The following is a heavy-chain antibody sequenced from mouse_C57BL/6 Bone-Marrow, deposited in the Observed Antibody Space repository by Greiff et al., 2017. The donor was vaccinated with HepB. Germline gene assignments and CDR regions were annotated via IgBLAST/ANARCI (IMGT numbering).Heavy chain of an antibody. V-gene: IGHV14-4*01. CDR3: TTWTTVVADAMDY. J-gene: IGHJ4*01. Sequence: EVMLVESGAELVRPGASVKLSCTASGFNIKDDYMHWVKQRPEQGLEWIGWIDPENGDTEYASKFQGKATITADTSSNTAYLQLSSLTSEDTAVYYCTTWTTVVADAMDYWGQGTSVTVSS. D-gene: IGHD1-1*01. CDR2: IDPENGDT. CDR1: GFNIKDDY.